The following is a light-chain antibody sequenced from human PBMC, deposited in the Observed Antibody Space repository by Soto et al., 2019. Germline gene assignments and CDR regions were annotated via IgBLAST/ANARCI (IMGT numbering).Light chain of an antibody. CDR2: GAS. J-gene: IGKJ1*01. CDR1: QSVSNSY. Sequence: EIVLTQSPGTLSLSPGERATLSCRASQSVSNSYLAWYQQKPGQAPRLLIYGASSRATGIPDRFSGSGSGTDFTLTISRLEPEDFAVYYCQQYGSSRTWTFGQGTKVEIK. V-gene: IGKV3-20*01. CDR3: QQYGSSRTWT.